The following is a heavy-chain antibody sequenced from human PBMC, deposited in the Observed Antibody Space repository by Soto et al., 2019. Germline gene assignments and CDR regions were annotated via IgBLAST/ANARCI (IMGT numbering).Heavy chain of an antibody. CDR1: GFSFSSYG. CDR3: ARDGWGSNWYFDL. CDR2: ISYDGKQT. J-gene: IGHJ2*01. Sequence: GGSMEVSSGASGFSFSSYGMHGVRQAPGKGLEWVAVISYDGKQTYYADSVKGRFTISKDKSKRTLFLQMNSLRVDDTAVYYCARDGWGSNWYFDLWGRGTLVTVSS. V-gene: IGHV3-30*03. D-gene: IGHD3-16*01.